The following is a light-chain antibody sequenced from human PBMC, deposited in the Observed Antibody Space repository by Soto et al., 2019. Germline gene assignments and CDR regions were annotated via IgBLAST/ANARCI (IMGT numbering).Light chain of an antibody. CDR3: QQHNSYPRT. Sequence: DIQLTQSPSFLSASGGDRVTIRCRARQGINTYLSWYQQTPWNAPKLLIHVASTLQRGVPSRFSGSGSGTEFTLTISSLQPEDFATYYCQQHNSYPRTFGQGTQLEIK. CDR2: VAS. CDR1: QGINTY. J-gene: IGKJ2*01. V-gene: IGKV1-9*01.